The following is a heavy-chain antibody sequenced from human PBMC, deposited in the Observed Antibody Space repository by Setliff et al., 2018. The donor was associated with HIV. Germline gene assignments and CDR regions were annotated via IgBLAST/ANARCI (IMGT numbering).Heavy chain of an antibody. CDR3: ARQNSGWGVGLYYFDY. CDR1: GGSISSYY. V-gene: IGHV4-59*05. Sequence: SETLSLTCTVSGGSISSYYWSWIRQPPGQGLEWLGSFYFGGNTHYNPSLKSRVTISVDTPSNQFSLKLSSVTAADTALYYCARQNSGWGVGLYYFDYWGQGTLVTVSS. CDR2: FYFGGNT. J-gene: IGHJ4*02. D-gene: IGHD6-19*01.